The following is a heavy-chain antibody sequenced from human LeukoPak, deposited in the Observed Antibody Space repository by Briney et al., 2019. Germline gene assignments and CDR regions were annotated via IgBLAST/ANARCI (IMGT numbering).Heavy chain of an antibody. CDR2: INPNSGGT. CDR1: GYTFTGYY. Sequence: ASVKVSCKASGYTFTGYYMHWVRQAPGQGLEWMGWINPNSGGTNYAQKFQGRVTMTRDTSISTVYMELSRLRSDDTAVYYCASQICSSSSCYLYFDYWGQGTLVTVS. J-gene: IGHJ4*02. D-gene: IGHD2-2*01. V-gene: IGHV1-2*02. CDR3: ASQICSSSSCYLYFDY.